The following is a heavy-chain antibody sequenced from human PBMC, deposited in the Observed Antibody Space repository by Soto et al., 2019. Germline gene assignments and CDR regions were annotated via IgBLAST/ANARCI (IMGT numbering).Heavy chain of an antibody. CDR1: GFTFSSYS. CDR3: ARDEVDTAMVTRNNSY. Sequence: GGSLRLSCAASGFTFSSYSMNWVRQAPGKGLEWVSSISSSSSYIYYADSVKGRFTISRDNAKNSLYLQMNSLRAEDTAVYYCARDEVDTAMVTRNNSYWGQGTLVTVSS. J-gene: IGHJ4*02. D-gene: IGHD5-18*01. CDR2: ISSSSSYI. V-gene: IGHV3-21*01.